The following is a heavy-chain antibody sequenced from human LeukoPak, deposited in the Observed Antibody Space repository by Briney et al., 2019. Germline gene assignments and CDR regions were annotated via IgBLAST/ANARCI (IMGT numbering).Heavy chain of an antibody. J-gene: IGHJ4*02. CDR2: IYHSGST. CDR3: ARNRSVTTTPGFDH. Sequence: TSETLSLTCAVSGYSIRSGDYWGWIRQSPGKGLEWIGSIYHSGSTHYNPSLKSRATISVDTSKNQFSLMLSSVTAADTAVYYCARNRSVTTTPGFDHWGQGTLVTVSS. D-gene: IGHD4-17*01. V-gene: IGHV4-38-2*01. CDR1: GYSIRSGDY.